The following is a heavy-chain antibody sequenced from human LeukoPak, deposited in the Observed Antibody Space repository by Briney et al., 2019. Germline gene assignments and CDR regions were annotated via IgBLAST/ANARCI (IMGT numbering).Heavy chain of an antibody. CDR1: GFTFSSYA. Sequence: GGSLRLSCAASGFTFSSYATSWVRQIPGQGLEWVAAVSSGFHAFFADSVQGRFTVFREDARNSLYLQMNSLRAGDTAVYYCVREARGYHYTYFDYWGQGTLVTVSS. D-gene: IGHD5-18*01. J-gene: IGHJ4*02. V-gene: IGHV3-13*01. CDR3: VREARGYHYTYFDY. CDR2: VSSGFHA.